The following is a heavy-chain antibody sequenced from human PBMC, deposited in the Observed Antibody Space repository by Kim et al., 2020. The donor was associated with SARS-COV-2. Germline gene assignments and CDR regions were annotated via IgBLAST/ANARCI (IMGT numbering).Heavy chain of an antibody. D-gene: IGHD7-27*01. CDR2: ITTNGGNT. J-gene: IGHJ3*02. CDR1: GFTFNNYA. CDR3: ARALTGAFDI. Sequence: GGSLRLSCAASGFTFNNYAMTRVRQAPGKGLEWVSIITTNGGNTFSADCVKGRFTISRDNSRNTLFLQMNSLRVEDTAVYYCARALTGAFDIWGQGTMVTVSS. V-gene: IGHV3-23*01.